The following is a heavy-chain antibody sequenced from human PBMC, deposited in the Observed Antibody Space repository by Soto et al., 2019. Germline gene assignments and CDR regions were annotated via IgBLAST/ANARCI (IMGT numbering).Heavy chain of an antibody. CDR2: VNPSGGST. Sequence: QVQLVQSGAEVKKPGASVKVSCKASGYIFTAYSMHWVRQAPGQGLEWMGVVNPSGGSTNYAQRFQGRSTMTRDTYTSTVYMDLKFLTSEDTAVYYCAREENCSDGVCYSEYFQRWGQGTLVTVSS. J-gene: IGHJ1*01. CDR1: GYIFTAYS. D-gene: IGHD2-15*01. CDR3: AREENCSDGVCYSEYFQR. V-gene: IGHV1-46*01.